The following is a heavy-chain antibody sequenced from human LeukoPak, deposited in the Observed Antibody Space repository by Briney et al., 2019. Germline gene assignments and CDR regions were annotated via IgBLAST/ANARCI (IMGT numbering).Heavy chain of an antibody. D-gene: IGHD3-22*01. Sequence: GGSLRLSCAASGFTFSSYAMSWVRQAPGKGLEWVSTLSGSGASTYYADSVRGRFTISRDNSKNTLYLQMNSLRAEDTAVFYCARAPYYDSSGYYDYWGQGTLVTVSA. CDR2: LSGSGAST. J-gene: IGHJ4*02. CDR1: GFTFSSYA. V-gene: IGHV3-23*01. CDR3: ARAPYYDSSGYYDY.